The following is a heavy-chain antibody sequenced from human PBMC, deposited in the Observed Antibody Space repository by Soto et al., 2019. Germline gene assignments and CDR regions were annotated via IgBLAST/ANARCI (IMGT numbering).Heavy chain of an antibody. CDR2: IVVGSGNT. Sequence: QMQLVQSGPEVKKPGTSVKVSCKASGFTFTSSAVQWVRQARGQRLEWIGWIVVGSGNTNYAQKFQERVTITRDMSTSTAYMELSSLRSEDTAVYYCAADHHEKWLVRYYYYGMDVWGQGTTVTVSS. CDR1: GFTFTSSA. V-gene: IGHV1-58*01. D-gene: IGHD6-19*01. CDR3: AADHHEKWLVRYYYYGMDV. J-gene: IGHJ6*02.